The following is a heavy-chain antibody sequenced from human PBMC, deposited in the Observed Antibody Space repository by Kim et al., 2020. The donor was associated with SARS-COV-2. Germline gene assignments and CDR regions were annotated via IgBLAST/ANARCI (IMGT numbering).Heavy chain of an antibody. CDR1: GGTFSSYA. Sequence: SVKVSCKASGGTFSSYAISWVRQAPGQGLEWMGGIIPIFGTANYAQKFQGRVTITADECTSTAYMELSSLRSEDTAVYYCARDQGSDVDHAFDIWGQGTMVTVSS. J-gene: IGHJ3*02. CDR2: IIPIFGTA. V-gene: IGHV1-69*13. CDR3: ARDQGSDVDHAFDI.